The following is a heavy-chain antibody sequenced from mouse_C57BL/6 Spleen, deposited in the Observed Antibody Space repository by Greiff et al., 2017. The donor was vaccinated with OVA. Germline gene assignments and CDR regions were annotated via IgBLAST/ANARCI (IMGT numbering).Heavy chain of an antibody. D-gene: IGHD3-2*02. J-gene: IGHJ4*01. V-gene: IGHV1-82*01. CDR3: ARPDSSGGAMDY. Sequence: QVQLQQSGPELVKPGASVKISCKASGYAFSSSWMNWVKQRPGKGLEWIGRIYPGAGDTNYNGKFKGKATLTADKSYRTAYMQLSSLTSEDSAVYFCARPDSSGGAMDYWGQGTSVTVSS. CDR1: GYAFSSSW. CDR2: IYPGAGDT.